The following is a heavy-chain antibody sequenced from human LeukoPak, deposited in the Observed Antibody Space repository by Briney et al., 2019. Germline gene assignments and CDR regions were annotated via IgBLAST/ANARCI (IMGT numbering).Heavy chain of an antibody. Sequence: GGSLRLSCAASGFTFSSYAMHWVRQAPGKGLEWVAVISYDGSNKYYADSVKGRFTISRDNSKNTLYLQMNSLRAEDTAVYYCARDRRGIAVAGKRLSVGAFDIWGQGTMVTVSS. J-gene: IGHJ3*02. CDR2: ISYDGSNK. V-gene: IGHV3-30-3*01. CDR1: GFTFSSYA. CDR3: ARDRRGIAVAGKRLSVGAFDI. D-gene: IGHD6-19*01.